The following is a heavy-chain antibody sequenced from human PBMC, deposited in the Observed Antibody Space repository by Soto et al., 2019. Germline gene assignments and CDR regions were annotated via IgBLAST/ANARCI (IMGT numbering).Heavy chain of an antibody. D-gene: IGHD2-21*01. CDR3: ARSDTFKSLWFFDY. Sequence: ASVKVSCKASGYTFISYAIHWVRQAPGQRLEWMGWIDAGKANTKYSQKFQGRVTITRDTSASTAYMDLSSLRSEDTAVYYCARSDTFKSLWFFDYWGQGTLVTVSS. CDR1: GYTFISYA. V-gene: IGHV1-3*01. CDR2: IDAGKANT. J-gene: IGHJ4*02.